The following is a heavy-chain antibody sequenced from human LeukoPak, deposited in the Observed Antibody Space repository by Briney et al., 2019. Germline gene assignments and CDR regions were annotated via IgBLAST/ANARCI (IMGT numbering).Heavy chain of an antibody. V-gene: IGHV5-51*01. CDR3: ATRSDSGYEYFDN. J-gene: IGHJ4*02. CDR2: IYPGDSDT. D-gene: IGHD5-12*01. CDR1: GYSLTSHW. Sequence: GESLKISCKGSGYSLTSHWIGWVRQMPGKGLEWMGIIYPGDSDTRYNPSFQGQVTISADRSISIAYLQWSSLQASDTAIYYCATRSDSGYEYFDNWGQGTLVTVSA.